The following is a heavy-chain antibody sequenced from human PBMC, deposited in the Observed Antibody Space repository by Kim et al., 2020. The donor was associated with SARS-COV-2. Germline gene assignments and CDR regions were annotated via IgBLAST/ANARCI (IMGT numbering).Heavy chain of an antibody. J-gene: IGHJ4*02. V-gene: IGHV4-39*07. D-gene: IGHD3-22*01. Sequence: SLKSRFTISVDTSRNQFSLKLSSVTAADTAVYYCARGSDYYDSSGYLGDYWGQGTLVTVSS. CDR3: ARGSDYYDSSGYLGDY.